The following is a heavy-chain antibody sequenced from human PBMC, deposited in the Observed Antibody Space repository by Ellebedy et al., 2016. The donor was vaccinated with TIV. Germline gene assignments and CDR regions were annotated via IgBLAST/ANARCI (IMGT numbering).Heavy chain of an antibody. CDR1: GGSFSGYY. J-gene: IGHJ4*02. D-gene: IGHD3-10*01. CDR3: ATHYYGSGSYYKFVY. Sequence: SQTLSLTCAVYGGSFSGYYWSWIRQPPGKGLEWIGEINHSGSTNYNPSLKSRVTISVDTSKNQFSLKLSSVTAADTAVYYCATHYYGSGSYYKFVYWGQGTLVTVSS. CDR2: INHSGST. V-gene: IGHV4-34*01.